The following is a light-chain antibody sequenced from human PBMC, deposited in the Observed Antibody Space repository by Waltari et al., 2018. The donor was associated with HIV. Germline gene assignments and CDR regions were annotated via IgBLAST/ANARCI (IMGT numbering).Light chain of an antibody. CDR3: ATWDDSLNGWV. CDR2: RSG. V-gene: IGLV1-44*01. Sequence: QSVLNQAPSASGTPGQRVTISCSGSSSNIGSNTVTWYQQFPGTAPKLLIYRSGQRRSGVPERFSGSKSATSASLAISGLRSEDGADYYCATWDDSLNGWVFGGGTKLTVL. CDR1: SSNIGSNT. J-gene: IGLJ3*02.